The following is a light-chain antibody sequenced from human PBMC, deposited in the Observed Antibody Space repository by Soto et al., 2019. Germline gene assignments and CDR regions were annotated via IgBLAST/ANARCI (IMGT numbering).Light chain of an antibody. CDR1: SSNIGAGYD. V-gene: IGLV1-40*01. J-gene: IGLJ1*01. CDR3: QSYDSSLSASV. CDR2: GNS. Sequence: QSVLTQPPSVSGAPGQRVTISCTGSSSNIGAGYDVHWYQQFSGTAPKLLIYGNSNRPSGVPDRFSGSKSGTSASLAITGLQAEDEADYYCQSYDSSLSASVFGTGTKLTVL.